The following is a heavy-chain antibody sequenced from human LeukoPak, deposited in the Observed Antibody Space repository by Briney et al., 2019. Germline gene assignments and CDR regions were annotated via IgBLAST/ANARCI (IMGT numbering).Heavy chain of an antibody. V-gene: IGHV4-34*01. CDR3: ARGPYYGSLKPAFDI. J-gene: IGHJ3*02. CDR1: GGSFSGYY. CDR2: INHSGST. Sequence: SETLSLTCAVYGGSFSGYYWSWIRQPPGKGLEWIGEINHSGSTNYNPSLKSRVTISVDTSKNQFSLKLSSVTAADTAVYYCARGPYYGSLKPAFDIWGQGTMVTVSS. D-gene: IGHD3-10*01.